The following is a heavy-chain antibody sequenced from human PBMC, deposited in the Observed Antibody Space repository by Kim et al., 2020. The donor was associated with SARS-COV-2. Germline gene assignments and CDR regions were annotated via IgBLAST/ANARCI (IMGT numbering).Heavy chain of an antibody. V-gene: IGHV4-39*07. CDR3: ARASTAQWELLDY. J-gene: IGHJ4*02. D-gene: IGHD1-26*01. Sequence: YNPSLKSRVTISVDTSKNQFSLKLSSVTAADTAVYYCARASTAQWELLDYWGQGTLVTVSS.